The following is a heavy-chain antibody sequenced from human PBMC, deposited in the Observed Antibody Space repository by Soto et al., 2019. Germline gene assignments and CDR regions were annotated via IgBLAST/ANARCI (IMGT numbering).Heavy chain of an antibody. CDR3: ARSEGYYYDSSGEMDY. V-gene: IGHV4-39*01. Sequence: SETLSLTCTVSGGSISRSSYYWGWISQPPGKGLEWIGSIYYSGSTYYSPSLKSRVTISVDTSKNQFSLKLSSVTAADTAVYYCARSEGYYYDSSGEMDYWGQGTLFTVSS. J-gene: IGHJ4*02. CDR1: GGSISRSSYY. CDR2: IYYSGST. D-gene: IGHD3-22*01.